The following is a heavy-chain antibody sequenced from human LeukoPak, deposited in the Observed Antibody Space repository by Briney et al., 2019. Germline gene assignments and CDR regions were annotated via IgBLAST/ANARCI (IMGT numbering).Heavy chain of an antibody. CDR3: RRGYSSDYGRDY. CDR1: GGTFSSYA. Sequence: GASVKVSCKASGGTFSSYAISWVRQAPGQGLEWMGGIIPIFGTANYAQKFQGRVTITTDESTSTAYMELSSLRSEDTAVYYCRRGYSSDYGRDYWGQGTLVTVSS. V-gene: IGHV1-69*05. J-gene: IGHJ4*02. CDR2: IIPIFGTA. D-gene: IGHD6-19*01.